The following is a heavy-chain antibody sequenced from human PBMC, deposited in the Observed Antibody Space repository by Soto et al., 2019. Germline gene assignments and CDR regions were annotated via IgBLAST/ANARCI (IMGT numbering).Heavy chain of an antibody. CDR3: ARVILIIAAAGTGYYYYGMDV. V-gene: IGHV4-34*01. J-gene: IGHJ6*02. CDR2: INHSGST. CDR1: GGSFSGYY. Sequence: SETLSLTCAVYGGSFSGYYWSWIRQPPGKGLEWIGEINHSGSTNYNPSLKTRVTISVDTSKNQFFLKLSSVTAADTAVYYCARVILIIAAAGTGYYYYGMDVWGQGTTVTVSS. D-gene: IGHD6-13*01.